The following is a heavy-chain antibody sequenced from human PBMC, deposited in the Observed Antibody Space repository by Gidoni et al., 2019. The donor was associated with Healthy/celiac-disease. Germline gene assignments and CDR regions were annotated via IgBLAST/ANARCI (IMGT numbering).Heavy chain of an antibody. CDR2: ISWNSGSI. J-gene: IGHJ6*02. CDR3: AKDDVMDV. V-gene: IGHV3-9*01. CDR1: GLPFDDYA. Sequence: EVQLVESGGGLVQPGRSLRLSCSASGLPFDDYAMNWVRQAPGKGLEWVSGISWNSGSIGYADSVKGRFTISRDNAKNSLYLQMNSLRAEDTALYYCAKDDVMDVWGQGTTVTVSS.